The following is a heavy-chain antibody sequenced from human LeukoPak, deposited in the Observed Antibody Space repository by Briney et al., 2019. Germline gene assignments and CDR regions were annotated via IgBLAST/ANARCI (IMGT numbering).Heavy chain of an antibody. V-gene: IGHV3-30*02. Sequence: GGSLRLSCAASGFTFSSYGIHWVRQAPGKGLEWVAFIRYDGSNKYYADSVKGRFTISRDNSKNTLYLQMNSLRAEDTAVYYCAKDGGGNAAHYFDYWGQGTLVTVSS. J-gene: IGHJ4*02. CDR1: GFTFSSYG. CDR2: IRYDGSNK. CDR3: AKDGGGNAAHYFDY. D-gene: IGHD4-23*01.